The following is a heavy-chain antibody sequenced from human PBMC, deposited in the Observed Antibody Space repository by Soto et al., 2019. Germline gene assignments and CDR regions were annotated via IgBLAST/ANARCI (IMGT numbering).Heavy chain of an antibody. V-gene: IGHV2-5*01. CDR1: GLSFTTAGVA. J-gene: IGHJ4*02. CDR2: IYYNDDR. D-gene: IGHD5-12*01. Sequence: GSGHTLVNPTQTLTLTCTFSGLSFTTAGVAVGWIRQTPGGALEWLTLIYYNDDRRFSPPLKTRLTITGDTSKNQVVLSLTNVDSGDTATYFCAHSDGGYEIIYFDFWGPGIPVTVSS. CDR3: AHSDGGYEIIYFDF.